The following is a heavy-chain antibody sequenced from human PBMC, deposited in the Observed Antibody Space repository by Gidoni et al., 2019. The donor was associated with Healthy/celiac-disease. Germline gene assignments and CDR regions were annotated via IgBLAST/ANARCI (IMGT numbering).Heavy chain of an antibody. J-gene: IGHJ3*02. D-gene: IGHD6-19*01. Sequence: EVQLVESGGGLVKPGGSLRLSCAASGFTLSSYSMNWVRQATGKGLEWVSSISISSRYIYYADSVKGRSTISRDNAKNSLYLQMNSLRAEDTAVYYWASRTRKGPIAEAARAFDIWGQGTMVTVSS. CDR1: GFTLSSYS. CDR3: ASRTRKGPIAEAARAFDI. V-gene: IGHV3-21*01. CDR2: ISISSRYI.